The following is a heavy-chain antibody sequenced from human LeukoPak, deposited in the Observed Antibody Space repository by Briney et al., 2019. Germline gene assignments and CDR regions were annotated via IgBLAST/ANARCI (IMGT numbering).Heavy chain of an antibody. D-gene: IGHD3-22*01. Sequence: NPSETLSHTCAVYGGSFSGYYWSWIRQPPGKGLEWIGEINHSGSTNYNPSLKSRVTISVDTSKNQFSLKLSSVTAADTAVYYCASTGESYYDSSGYYYSGGQGTLVTVSS. CDR1: GGSFSGYY. CDR3: ASTGESYYDSSGYYYS. J-gene: IGHJ4*02. CDR2: INHSGST. V-gene: IGHV4-34*01.